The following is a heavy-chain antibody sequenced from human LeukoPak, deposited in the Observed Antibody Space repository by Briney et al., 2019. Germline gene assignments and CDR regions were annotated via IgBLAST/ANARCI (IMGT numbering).Heavy chain of an antibody. Sequence: SETLSLTCTVSSGSITSYYWSWIRQPAGKGLEWIGRIYSSGTTNYNPSLKSRVTMSVDTSKNQFSLKLSSVTAADTAVYYCARDDSTGYGDWLDPWGQGTLVTVSS. D-gene: IGHD6-19*01. CDR3: ARDDSTGYGDWLDP. CDR2: IYSSGTT. V-gene: IGHV4-4*07. CDR1: SGSITSYY. J-gene: IGHJ5*02.